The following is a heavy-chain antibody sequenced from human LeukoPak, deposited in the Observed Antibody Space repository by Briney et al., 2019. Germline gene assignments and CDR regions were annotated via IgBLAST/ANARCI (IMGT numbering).Heavy chain of an antibody. CDR1: GFTFSSYA. J-gene: IGHJ6*03. Sequence: GGSLILSCVASGFTFSSYAMTWVRQAPGKGLEGVSGISGSSGRTYYADSVKGRFTISRDNSKNTLYLQMNSLRAEETAVYYCEKGYGWEASYYYYYMDVWGKGTTVTISS. D-gene: IGHD1-26*01. CDR2: ISGSSGRT. CDR3: EKGYGWEASYYYYYMDV. V-gene: IGHV3-23*01.